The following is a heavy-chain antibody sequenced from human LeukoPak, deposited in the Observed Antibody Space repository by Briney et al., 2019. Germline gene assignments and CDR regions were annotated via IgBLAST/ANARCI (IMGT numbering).Heavy chain of an antibody. Sequence: GGSLRLSCAASGFTFTTYWMTWVRQAPGKGLEWVANIKQDGSETYYVDSVKGRFTISRDSAKNSLYLQMNSLRAEDTAVYYCARDSGGRVYNYWGQGTLVTVSS. CDR2: IKQDGSET. V-gene: IGHV3-7*03. J-gene: IGHJ4*02. CDR3: ARDSGGRVYNY. CDR1: GFTFTTYW. D-gene: IGHD6-13*01.